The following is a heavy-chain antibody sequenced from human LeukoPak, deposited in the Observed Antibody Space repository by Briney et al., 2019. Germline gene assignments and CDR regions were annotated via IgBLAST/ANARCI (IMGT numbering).Heavy chain of an antibody. CDR1: GGTFSSYA. CDR3: ASFNTYSSGWHYYYYYMDV. D-gene: IGHD6-19*01. Sequence: GSSVKVSCKASGGTFSSYAISWVRQAPGQGLEWMGGIIPIFGTANYAQKFQGRVTITADESTSTAYMELSSLRSEDTAVYYCASFNTYSSGWHYYYYYMDVWGKGTTVTVSS. CDR2: IIPIFGTA. J-gene: IGHJ6*03. V-gene: IGHV1-69*01.